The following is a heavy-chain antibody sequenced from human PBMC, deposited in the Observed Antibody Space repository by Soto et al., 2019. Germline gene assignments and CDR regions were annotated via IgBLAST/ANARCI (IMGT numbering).Heavy chain of an antibody. CDR3: VRTSLVVAAATREDY. Sequence: EVQLVESGGGLVQPGESLRLSCPASGLTSSTYWRPWVRQAPGRGRLGVSRINSDGSSTSYAGSVKGRFTISRDNAKNTLYLQMNSLRAEDTAVYYCVRTSLVVAAATREDYWGQGTLVTVSS. V-gene: IGHV3-74*01. CDR1: GLTSSTYW. J-gene: IGHJ4*02. CDR2: INSDGSST. D-gene: IGHD2-15*01.